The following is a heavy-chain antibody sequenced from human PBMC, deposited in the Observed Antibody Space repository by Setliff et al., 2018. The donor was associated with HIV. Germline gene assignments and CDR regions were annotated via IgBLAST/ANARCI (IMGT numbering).Heavy chain of an antibody. CDR1: GFSFRNSFYN. CDR2: IYYSGTT. J-gene: IGHJ6*02. Sequence: SETLSLTCNVSGFSFRNSFYNWGWIRQPPGKGLEWIGTIYYSGTTYYNPSLKSRVTISVDTSKNQFSLKLSSVTAADTAVYYCAREVVVGATGGMDVWGQGTTVTVSS. D-gene: IGHD1-26*01. CDR3: AREVVVGATGGMDV. V-gene: IGHV4-39*07.